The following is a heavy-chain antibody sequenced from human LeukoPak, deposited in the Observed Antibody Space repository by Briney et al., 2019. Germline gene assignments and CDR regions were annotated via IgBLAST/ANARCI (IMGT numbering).Heavy chain of an antibody. CDR3: ASHSGYDIQKRDY. D-gene: IGHD5-12*01. CDR1: GFTFSSYS. CDR2: ISSSSSYI. V-gene: IGHV3-21*01. Sequence: GGSLRLSCAASGFTFSSYSMNWVRQAPGKGLEWVSPISSSSSYIYYADSVKGRFTISRDNAKNSLYLQMNSLRAEDTAVYYCASHSGYDIQKRDYWGQGTLVTVSS. J-gene: IGHJ4*02.